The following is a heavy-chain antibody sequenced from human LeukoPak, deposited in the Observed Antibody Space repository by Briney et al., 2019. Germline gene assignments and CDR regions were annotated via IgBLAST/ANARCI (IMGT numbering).Heavy chain of an antibody. Sequence: ASVKVSCKASGYTFTGYYMHWVRQAPGQGLEWMGWINPNSGGTNDAQKFQGRVTMTRDTSISTAYMELSWLRSDDTAVYYCARATVTTSLDYWGQGTLVTVSS. V-gene: IGHV1-2*02. D-gene: IGHD4-11*01. CDR3: ARATVTTSLDY. CDR1: GYTFTGYY. J-gene: IGHJ4*02. CDR2: INPNSGGT.